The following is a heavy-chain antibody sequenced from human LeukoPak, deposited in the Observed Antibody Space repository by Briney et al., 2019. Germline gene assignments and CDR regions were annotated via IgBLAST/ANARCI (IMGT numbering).Heavy chain of an antibody. CDR2: IYSSGST. Sequence: SETLSLTCTVSGASISGFFWSWIRQPPGKSLEWIGQIYSSGSTNYNPSLKSRVTISVDTSKNQFSLKLSSVTAADTAVYYCARAGNFLDAFDIWGQGTMVTVSS. D-gene: IGHD4-23*01. CDR1: GASISGFF. CDR3: ARAGNFLDAFDI. V-gene: IGHV4-59*01. J-gene: IGHJ3*02.